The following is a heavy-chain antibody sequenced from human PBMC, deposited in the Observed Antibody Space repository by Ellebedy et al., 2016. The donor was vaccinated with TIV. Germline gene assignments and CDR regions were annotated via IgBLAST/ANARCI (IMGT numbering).Heavy chain of an antibody. Sequence: GESLKISCAASGFTFDTYALSWVRQAPGKGPEWVSAISGSGGITYYADSVEGRFTISRDSAKNSLYLQMNSLRAEDTAVYYCARGSGDLPFDYWGQGTLVTVSS. CDR2: ISGSGGIT. CDR3: ARGSGDLPFDY. V-gene: IGHV3-23*01. D-gene: IGHD4-17*01. J-gene: IGHJ4*02. CDR1: GFTFDTYA.